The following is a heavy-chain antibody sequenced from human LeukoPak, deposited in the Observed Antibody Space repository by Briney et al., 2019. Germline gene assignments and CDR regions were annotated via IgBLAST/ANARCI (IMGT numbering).Heavy chain of an antibody. CDR2: INPSGGST. CDR3: ARGSYYYDSSGNFDY. V-gene: IGHV1-46*01. Sequence: ASVKVSCKASGYTFTSYGISWVRQAPGQGLEWMGIINPSGGSTSYAQKFQGRVTMTRDMSTSTVYMELSSLRSEDTAVYYCARGSYYYDSSGNFDYWGQGTLVTVSS. D-gene: IGHD3-22*01. J-gene: IGHJ4*02. CDR1: GYTFTSYG.